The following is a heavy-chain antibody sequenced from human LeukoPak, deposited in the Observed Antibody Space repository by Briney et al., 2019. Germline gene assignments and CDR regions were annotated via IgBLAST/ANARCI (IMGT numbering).Heavy chain of an antibody. V-gene: IGHV4-39*01. CDR2: IYYTGST. J-gene: IGHJ4*02. CDR1: GVYFLSRSYY. D-gene: IGHD1-26*01. Sequence: SETLSLTCTVSGVYFLSRSYYWGWIRQPPGEGLEWIGTIYYTGSTYYSPSLKSRVTISIDTSKNQFSLKLTSVTAADTAVYYCSGPEGATTHYWGQGNLVTVSS. CDR3: SGPEGATTHY.